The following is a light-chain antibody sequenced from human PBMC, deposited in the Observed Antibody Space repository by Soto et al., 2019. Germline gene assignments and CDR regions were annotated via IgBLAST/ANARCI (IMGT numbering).Light chain of an antibody. CDR3: QQYGSSPST. J-gene: IGKJ5*01. CDR1: QSVSSNY. Sequence: EIVLTQSPATLSLSPGERATLSCRASQSVSSNYLAWYQQKPGQAPRLLIHGASNRATGIPDRFSGSGSGTDFTLTINRLEPEDFAVYYCQQYGSSPSTFGQGTHLEIK. CDR2: GAS. V-gene: IGKV3-20*01.